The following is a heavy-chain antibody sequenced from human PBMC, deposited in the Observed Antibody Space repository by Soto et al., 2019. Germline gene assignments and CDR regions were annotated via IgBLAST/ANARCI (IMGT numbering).Heavy chain of an antibody. V-gene: IGHV3-21*01. CDR2: ISSSSSYI. D-gene: IGHD6-13*01. Sequence: VGSLRLSCAASGFTFSSYSMNWVRQAPGKGLEWVSSISSSSSYIYYADSVKGRFTISRDNAKNSLYLQMNSLRAEDTAVYYCARDRRGRSSSPIDYWGQGTLVTVSS. CDR1: GFTFSSYS. CDR3: ARDRRGRSSSPIDY. J-gene: IGHJ4*02.